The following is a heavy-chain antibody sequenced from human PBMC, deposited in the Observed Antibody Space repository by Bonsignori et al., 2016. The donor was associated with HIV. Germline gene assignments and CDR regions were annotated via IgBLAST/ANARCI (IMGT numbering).Heavy chain of an antibody. J-gene: IGHJ4*02. V-gene: IGHV4-34*01. CDR3: ARVGEWLRLDF. CDR1: GGSLSGYY. D-gene: IGHD5-12*01. Sequence: GSLRLSCAVSGGSLSGYYWTWIRQTPGKGLEWIGEINHNGTTNYNPSLRSRVSVSRVTISVDTSKSQFSLTLTSVTAADTGTYYCARVGEWLRLDFWGQGTLVTVSS. CDR2: INHNGTT.